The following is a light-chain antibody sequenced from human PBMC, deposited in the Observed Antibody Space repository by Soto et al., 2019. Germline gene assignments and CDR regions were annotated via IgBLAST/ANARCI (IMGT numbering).Light chain of an antibody. Sequence: DIQMTQSPSSLSASVEDRVTISCRASQNIGSCLNWYQQKPGKAPKVLISAASSLQSGVPSRFSGSGSETDFTLTISSLQPEDFATYYCQQSYTRWTFGQGTKLEIK. CDR2: AAS. V-gene: IGKV1-39*01. CDR3: QQSYTRWT. CDR1: QNIGSC. J-gene: IGKJ2*02.